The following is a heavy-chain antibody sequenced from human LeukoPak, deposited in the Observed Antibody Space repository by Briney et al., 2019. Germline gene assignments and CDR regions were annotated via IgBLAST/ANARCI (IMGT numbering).Heavy chain of an antibody. CDR3: TTDEYISYALFY. J-gene: IGHJ4*02. CDR2: IKSKTDGGTT. CDR1: GFTFSNAR. Sequence: GGSLSLSCAASGFTFSNARMSWVRQAPGKGLEWVGRIKSKTDGGTTDYAAPVKGRFTISRDDSKNTLYLQMNSLKTEDTAVYYCTTDEYISYALFYWGQGTLVTVSS. V-gene: IGHV3-15*01. D-gene: IGHD1-26*01.